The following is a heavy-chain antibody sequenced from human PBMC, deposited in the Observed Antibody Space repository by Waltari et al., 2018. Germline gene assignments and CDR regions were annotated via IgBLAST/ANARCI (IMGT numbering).Heavy chain of an antibody. J-gene: IGHJ4*02. CDR1: GGSISSSSYY. D-gene: IGHD3-3*01. CDR2: IYYSGRT. CDR3: ARVELFYYFDY. Sequence: QLQLQESGPGLVKPSETLSLTCTVSGGSISSSSYYWGWNRQPPGKGLEWIGSIYYSGRTFYNPSLKSRVTISVDTSKNQFSLKLSSVTAADTAVYYCARVELFYYFDYWGQGTLVTVSS. V-gene: IGHV4-39*07.